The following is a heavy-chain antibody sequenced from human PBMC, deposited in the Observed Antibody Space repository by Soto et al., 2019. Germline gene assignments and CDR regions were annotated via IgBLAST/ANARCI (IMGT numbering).Heavy chain of an antibody. CDR1: GFSLSSSAGG. CDR3: AHSTAIFGVLIQQYFDY. V-gene: IGHV2-5*02. J-gene: IGHJ4*02. Sequence: SGPPLVNPTQTLTLTCNFSGFSLSSSAGGVGWIRQPPGKALEWLALIYWDDDKRYSPSLKSRLTITKGTSKNQVVLTMTNVDPVDTATYYCAHSTAIFGVLIQQYFDYWGQGTLVTVSS. D-gene: IGHD3-3*01. CDR2: IYWDDDK.